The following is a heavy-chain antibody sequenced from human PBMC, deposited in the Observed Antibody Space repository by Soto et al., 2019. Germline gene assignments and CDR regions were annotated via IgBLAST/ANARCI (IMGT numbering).Heavy chain of an antibody. J-gene: IGHJ3*02. V-gene: IGHV2-5*02. Sequence: SGPTLVNPTQTLTLTCTFSGFSLTSVGMGVGWIRQPPGKALDWLGIIYWDDDKRYSPSLNGRVTFIKDTSKNQVVLTMTNMDPVDTATYYCAHRNSRMFAFDIWGQGTLVTVSS. CDR1: GFSLTSVGMG. D-gene: IGHD3-10*02. CDR3: AHRNSRMFAFDI. CDR2: IYWDDDK.